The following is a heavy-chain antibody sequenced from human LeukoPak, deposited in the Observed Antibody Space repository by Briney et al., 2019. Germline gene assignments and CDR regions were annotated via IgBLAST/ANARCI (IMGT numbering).Heavy chain of an antibody. J-gene: IGHJ1*01. V-gene: IGHV3-64D*06. CDR3: VNTRGYSGHLYHR. CDR1: GFPFTRYA. D-gene: IGHD5-12*01. CDR2: ISSNGGST. Sequence: GGSLRLSCSASGFPFTRYAMHWVRQAPGKGLEYVSAISSNGGSTYYADSVKGRFTISRDNSKNTLYLQMSSLRAEDTAVYYCVNTRGYSGHLYHRWGQGPGVRVSS.